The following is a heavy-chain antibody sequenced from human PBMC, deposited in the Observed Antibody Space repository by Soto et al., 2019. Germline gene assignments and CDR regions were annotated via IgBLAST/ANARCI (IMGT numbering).Heavy chain of an antibody. CDR2: IKQDGSEK. CDR1: GFTFSSYW. D-gene: IGHD2-21*02. J-gene: IGHJ3*02. V-gene: IGHV3-7*01. Sequence: GGSLRLSCAASGFTFSSYWMSWVRQAPGKGLEWVANIKQDGSEKYYVDSVKGRFTISRDNAKNSLYLQMNSLRAEDRAVYYCASREGRRCGGDCYDAFDIWGQGTMVTVSS. CDR3: ASREGRRCGGDCYDAFDI.